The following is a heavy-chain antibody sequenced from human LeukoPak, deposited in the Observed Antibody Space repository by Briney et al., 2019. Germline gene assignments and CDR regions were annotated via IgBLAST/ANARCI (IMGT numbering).Heavy chain of an antibody. CDR2: IIPIFGTA. Sequence: SVKVSCKASGGTFSSYAISWVRQAPGQGLEWMGGIIPIFGTANYAQKFQGRVTITTDESRSTAYMELSSLRSEDTAVYYCARDRGSGYDSFDYWGQGTLVTVSS. CDR1: GGTFSSYA. V-gene: IGHV1-69*05. CDR3: ARDRGSGYDSFDY. J-gene: IGHJ4*02. D-gene: IGHD5-12*01.